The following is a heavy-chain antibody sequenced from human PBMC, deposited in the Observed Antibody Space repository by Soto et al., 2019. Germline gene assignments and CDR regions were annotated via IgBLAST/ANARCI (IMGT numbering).Heavy chain of an antibody. CDR2: ISPSFGTA. J-gene: IGHJ6*02. Sequence: QVQLVQSGAEVKKPGSSVKVSCKASGGTFSSYAINWVRQAPGQGLEWMGGISPSFGTANYAQKFGGRVTITADESTSTAYMGLSSLRSEDTAVYYCARGSGGSSYYYYGMDVWGQGTTVTVSS. CDR3: ARGSGGSSYYYYGMDV. V-gene: IGHV1-69*12. CDR1: GGTFSSYA. D-gene: IGHD2-15*01.